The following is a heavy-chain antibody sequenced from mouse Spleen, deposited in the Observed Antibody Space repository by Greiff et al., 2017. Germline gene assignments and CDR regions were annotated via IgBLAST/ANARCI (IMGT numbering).Heavy chain of an antibody. J-gene: IGHJ2*01. CDR1: GFTFNNSY. D-gene: IGHD6-1*01. CDR2: IDPGNGNT. Sequence: VQLKESVAELVRPGASVKLSCTASGFTFNNSYMHWVSQRPEQGLEWIGRIDPGNGNTNYAPKLKGQVTITADTSSNTAYLQLSSLTSEDTAIYSCARDNSFECFGYWGQGTTLTVSS. CDR3: ARDNSFECFGY. V-gene: IGHV14-3*01.